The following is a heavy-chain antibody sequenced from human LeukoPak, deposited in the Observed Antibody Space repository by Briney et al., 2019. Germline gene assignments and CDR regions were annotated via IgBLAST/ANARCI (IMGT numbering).Heavy chain of an antibody. CDR1: GGSFSGYY. Sequence: PSETLSLTCAVYGGSFSGYYWSWIRQPPGKGLEWIGYIYYSGSTNYNPSLKSRVTISVDTSKNQFSLKLSSVTAADTAVYYCARVDVVTTSNDAFDIWGQGTMVTVSS. D-gene: IGHD4-11*01. CDR2: IYYSGST. J-gene: IGHJ3*02. V-gene: IGHV4-59*01. CDR3: ARVDVVTTSNDAFDI.